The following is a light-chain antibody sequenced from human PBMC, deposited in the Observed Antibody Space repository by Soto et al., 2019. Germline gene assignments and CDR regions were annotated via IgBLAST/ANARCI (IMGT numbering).Light chain of an antibody. CDR3: QQYNIWPYT. V-gene: IGKV3-15*01. CDR1: QGVRSN. Sequence: EIVMTQSPATLSVSPGERATLSCRASQGVRSNLAWYQQKAGQAPRILIYTASTRATGIPARFTGSGSGREFTLAINSLQSEDFAVYYCQQYNIWPYTFGQGTKLEIK. CDR2: TAS. J-gene: IGKJ2*01.